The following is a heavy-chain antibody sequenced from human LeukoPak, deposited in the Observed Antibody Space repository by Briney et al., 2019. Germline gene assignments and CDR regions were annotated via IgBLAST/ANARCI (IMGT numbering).Heavy chain of an antibody. CDR1: GFTVSSNY. Sequence: PGGSLRLSCAASGFTVSSNYMSWVRQAPGKGLEWVSAISGSGGSTYYADSAKGRFTISRDNSKNTLYLQMNSLRAEDTAVYYCAKDPDCTSGICYTFFDYWGQGTLVTVSS. CDR3: AKDPDCTSGICYTFFDY. V-gene: IGHV3-23*01. CDR2: ISGSGGST. J-gene: IGHJ4*02. D-gene: IGHD2-8*01.